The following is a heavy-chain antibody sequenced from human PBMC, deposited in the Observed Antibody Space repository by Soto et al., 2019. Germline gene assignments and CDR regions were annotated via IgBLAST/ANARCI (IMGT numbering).Heavy chain of an antibody. V-gene: IGHV1-3*04. J-gene: IGHJ3*01. Sequence: GASVKVSCKASGYTFSSHGMHWLRQAPGQRLEWMGWINTGNGITKYSQNFQGRVSITRDTPATSVYMELSSLGSEDAAVYCWAGGRILYYVLDVWGQGTMVTVSS. D-gene: IGHD2-8*01. CDR3: AGGRILYYVLDV. CDR1: GYTFSSHG. CDR2: INTGNGIT.